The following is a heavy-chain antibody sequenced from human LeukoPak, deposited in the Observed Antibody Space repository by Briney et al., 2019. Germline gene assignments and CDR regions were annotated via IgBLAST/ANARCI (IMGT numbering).Heavy chain of an antibody. CDR2: IRYDGSNK. D-gene: IGHD6-13*01. J-gene: IGHJ4*02. V-gene: IGHV3-30*02. CDR1: GFTFSSYG. Sequence: PGGSLRLSCAASGFTFSSYGMHWVRQAPGKGLEWVALIRYDGSNKYYADSVKGRFTISRDNSKNTLYLQMNSLRAEDTAVYYCAKVVSSSSWGGDFDYWGQGTLVTVSS. CDR3: AKVVSSSSWGGDFDY.